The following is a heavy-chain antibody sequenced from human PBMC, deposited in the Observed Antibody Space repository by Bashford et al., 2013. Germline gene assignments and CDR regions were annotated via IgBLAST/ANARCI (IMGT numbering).Heavy chain of an antibody. CDR3: ARDGYTASWYEH. CDR1: GYTFTSYY. D-gene: IGHD6-13*01. CDR2: INPSGGST. J-gene: IGHJ1*01. V-gene: IGHV1-46*01. Sequence: VASVKVSCKASGYTFTSYYMHWVRQAPGQGLEWMGIINPSGGSTSYAQKFQGRVTMTTEKSTSTAYMELTSLTSDDTAVFYCARDGYTASWYEHWGQGTLVTVSS.